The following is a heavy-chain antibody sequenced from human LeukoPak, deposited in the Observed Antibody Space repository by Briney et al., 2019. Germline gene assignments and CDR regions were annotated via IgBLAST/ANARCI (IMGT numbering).Heavy chain of an antibody. D-gene: IGHD3-10*01. CDR3: ASGWTMVRGVPEGFQH. J-gene: IGHJ1*01. V-gene: IGHV4-31*03. Sequence: SQTLSLTCTVSGGSISSGGYYWSWIRQHPGKGLGGLGNIYYSGSTYYNPSLKSRVTISVDTSKNQFSLKLSSVTAADTAVYYCASGWTMVRGVPEGFQHWGQGTLVTVSS. CDR2: IYYSGST. CDR1: GGSISSGGYY.